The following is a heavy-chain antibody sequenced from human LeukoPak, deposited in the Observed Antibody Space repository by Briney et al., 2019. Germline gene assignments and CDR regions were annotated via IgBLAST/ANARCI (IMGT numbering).Heavy chain of an antibody. V-gene: IGHV3-74*01. CDR2: INNDETNT. CDR3: ASDEMDV. CDR1: GFTFSKYW. Sequence: GGSLRLSCAASGFTFSKYWMHWVRQPPGKGLVWVSRINNDETNTSYADSVKGRFTISRDNTKNTLYLQMNSLRVEDTAVYYCASDEMDVWGKGTTVIVSS. J-gene: IGHJ6*04.